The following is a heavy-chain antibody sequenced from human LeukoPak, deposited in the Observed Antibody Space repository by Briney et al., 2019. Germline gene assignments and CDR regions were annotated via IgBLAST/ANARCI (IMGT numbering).Heavy chain of an antibody. Sequence: GESLKISCKGSGYSFTSYWIGWVRQMPGKGVEWMGIIYPGDSDTRYSPSFQGQVTISADKSISTAYLQWSSLKASDTAMYYCAGTYYYDSSGSYYFDYWGQGTLVTVSS. CDR2: IYPGDSDT. CDR1: GYSFTSYW. CDR3: AGTYYYDSSGSYYFDY. D-gene: IGHD3-22*01. V-gene: IGHV5-51*01. J-gene: IGHJ4*02.